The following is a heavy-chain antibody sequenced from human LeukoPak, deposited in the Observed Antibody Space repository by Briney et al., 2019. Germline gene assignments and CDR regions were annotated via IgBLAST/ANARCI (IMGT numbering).Heavy chain of an antibody. CDR2: ISSSGSTI. V-gene: IGHV3-11*01. CDR3: ARRTPIAGQPLYYFDY. CDR1: GFTLSDYY. Sequence: GGSLRLSCAASGFTLSDYYMSWIRQAPGKGLEWVSYISSSGSTIYYADSVKGRFTISRDNAKNSLYLQMNSLRAEDTAVYYCARRTPIAGQPLYYFDYWGQGTLVTVSS. D-gene: IGHD2-2*01. J-gene: IGHJ4*02.